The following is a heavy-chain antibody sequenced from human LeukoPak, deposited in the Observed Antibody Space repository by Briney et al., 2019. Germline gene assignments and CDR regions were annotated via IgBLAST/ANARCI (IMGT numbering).Heavy chain of an antibody. J-gene: IGHJ3*02. CDR2: IYSGGST. V-gene: IGHV3-66*02. CDR1: GFTVSSNY. D-gene: IGHD4-17*01. CDR3: ARDGFTTADDAFDI. Sequence: GGSLRLSCAASGFTVSSNYMSWVRQAPGKGLEWVSVIYSGGSTYHADSVKGRFTISRDNSKNTLYLQMNSLRAEDTAVYYCARDGFTTADDAFDIWGQGTMVTVSS.